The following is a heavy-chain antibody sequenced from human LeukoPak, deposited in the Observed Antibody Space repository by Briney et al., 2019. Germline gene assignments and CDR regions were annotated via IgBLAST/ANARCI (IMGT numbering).Heavy chain of an antibody. V-gene: IGHV4-59*02. Sequence: PSETLSLTCTVSGGSVSNYYWSWIRQSPGKGLEWIGYIYYTETSYNPSLKSRVTISADTSKNQFSLKLYSVTAADTAVYFCARGRVSSSSWYSTYYYYFYMDVWGKGTTVTVSS. CDR1: GGSVSNYY. J-gene: IGHJ6*03. D-gene: IGHD6-13*01. CDR3: ARGRVSSSSWYSTYYYYFYMDV. CDR2: IYYTET.